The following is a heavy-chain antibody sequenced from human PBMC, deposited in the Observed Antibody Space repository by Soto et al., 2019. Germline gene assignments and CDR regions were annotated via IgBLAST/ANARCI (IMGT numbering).Heavy chain of an antibody. Sequence: ASVKVSCKASGYTFTSYGISWVRQAPGQGLEWMGWISAYNGNTNYAQKLQGRVTMTTDTSTSTAYMELRSLRSDDTAVYYCARQSLGSSTSINFDYWGQGTLVTGSS. V-gene: IGHV1-18*01. J-gene: IGHJ4*02. CDR1: GYTFTSYG. CDR3: ARQSLGSSTSINFDY. CDR2: ISAYNGNT. D-gene: IGHD2-2*01.